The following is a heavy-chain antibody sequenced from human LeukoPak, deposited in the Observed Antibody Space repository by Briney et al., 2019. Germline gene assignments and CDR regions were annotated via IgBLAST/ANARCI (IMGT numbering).Heavy chain of an antibody. CDR2: IYYSGNT. CDR3: VKHSSPWFDP. Sequence: SETLSLTCTVSGGSISGSYWSWIRQAPGKGLEWIGHIYYSGNTYYNPSLTSRVTISVDTSKKQFSLKLSAVTAADTAAYYRVKHSSPWFDPWGQGALVTVSS. CDR1: GGSISGSY. V-gene: IGHV4-59*08. J-gene: IGHJ5*02.